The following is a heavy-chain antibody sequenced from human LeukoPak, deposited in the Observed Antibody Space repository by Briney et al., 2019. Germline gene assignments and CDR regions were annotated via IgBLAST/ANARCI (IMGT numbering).Heavy chain of an antibody. CDR1: GASIRSHF. J-gene: IGHJ5*02. CDR2: IFYSGDT. CDR3: ARGSGSPRFDP. Sequence: SETLSLTCIVSGASIRSHFWSWLRQSPGKGLEYIGYIFYSGDTDYNPSLTSRATISLDTPKNQISLNLASVTAADTAVYYCARGSGSPRFDPWGQGTLVTVSS. V-gene: IGHV4-59*11. D-gene: IGHD1-26*01.